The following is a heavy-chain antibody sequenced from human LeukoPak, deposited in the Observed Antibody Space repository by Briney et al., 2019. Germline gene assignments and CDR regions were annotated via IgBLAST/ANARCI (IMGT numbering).Heavy chain of an antibody. CDR2: ISWNSGSI. V-gene: IGHV3-9*01. J-gene: IGHJ4*02. CDR1: GFTFDDHG. Sequence: GGSLRLSCAASGFTFDDHGMHWVRQAPGKGLEWVSGISWNSGSIGYADSVKGRFTTSRDNARNSLYLQMNSLRAEDTALYYCAKARGIFYDSSGIVDWGQGTRVTVSS. D-gene: IGHD3-22*01. CDR3: AKARGIFYDSSGIVD.